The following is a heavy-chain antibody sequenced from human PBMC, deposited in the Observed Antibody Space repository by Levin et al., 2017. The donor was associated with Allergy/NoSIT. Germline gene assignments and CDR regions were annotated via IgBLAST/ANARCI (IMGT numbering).Heavy chain of an antibody. Sequence: ASVKVSCKASGYTFTSYGISWVRQTPGQGLEWMGWISAYNGNTNYAQKLQGRVTMTTDTSTSTAYMELRSLRSDDTAVYYCARAEPRRYYDYIWGSYRPLDYWGQGTLVTVSS. CDR2: ISAYNGNT. D-gene: IGHD3-16*02. V-gene: IGHV1-18*01. J-gene: IGHJ4*02. CDR1: GYTFTSYG. CDR3: ARAEPRRYYDYIWGSYRPLDY.